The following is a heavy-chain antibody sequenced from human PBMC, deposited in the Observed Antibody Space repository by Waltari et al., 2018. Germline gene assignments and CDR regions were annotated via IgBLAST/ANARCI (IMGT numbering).Heavy chain of an antibody. Sequence: QVQLQQWGAGLLKPSETLSLTCAVYGGSFSGYYWSWIRQPPGTGLEWIGEINHSGSTNYNPALKSRVTISVDTSKNQFSLKLSSVTAADTAVYYCARGPTLWFGELYQYNWFDPWGQGTLVTVSS. J-gene: IGHJ5*02. D-gene: IGHD3-10*01. CDR3: ARGPTLWFGELYQYNWFDP. CDR2: INHSGST. V-gene: IGHV4-34*01. CDR1: GGSFSGYY.